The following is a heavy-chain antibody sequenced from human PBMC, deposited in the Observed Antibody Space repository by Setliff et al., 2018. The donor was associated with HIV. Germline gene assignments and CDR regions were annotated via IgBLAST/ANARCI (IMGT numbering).Heavy chain of an antibody. Sequence: SETLSLTCSVYGTSFSDHYWSWVRQTPGKGLEWIGEMNQSGTTNYNPSLKSRVTMSVDKSKNQFSLRLSSVTAADTAVYYCVRRLRYFDPSFDIWGQGTLVTVSS. V-gene: IGHV4-34*01. CDR2: MNQSGTT. D-gene: IGHD3-9*01. CDR3: VRRLRYFDPSFDI. CDR1: GTSFSDHY. J-gene: IGHJ3*02.